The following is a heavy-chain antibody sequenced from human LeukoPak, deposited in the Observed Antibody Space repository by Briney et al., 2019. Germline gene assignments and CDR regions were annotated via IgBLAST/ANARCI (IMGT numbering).Heavy chain of an antibody. D-gene: IGHD2-2*01. CDR2: INHSGGT. Sequence: PSETLSLTCAVYGGSFSGYSWNWIRQPPVKGLEWIGEINHSGGTNYNPSLKSRVTISVDTSKKQFSLKLSSVTAADTAVYYCARASSYCSSTSCPPNWFDPWGQGTLVTVSS. CDR1: GGSFSGYS. J-gene: IGHJ5*02. V-gene: IGHV4-34*01. CDR3: ARASSYCSSTSCPPNWFDP.